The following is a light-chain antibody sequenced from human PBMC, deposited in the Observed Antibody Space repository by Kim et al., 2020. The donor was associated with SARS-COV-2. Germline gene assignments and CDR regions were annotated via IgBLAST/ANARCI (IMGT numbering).Light chain of an antibody. V-gene: IGKV3-15*01. Sequence: VSPWERGTVTCRASRSVSSKLVLYPQKLGQAPSLLIYGASTRATGSSARFSGSGSGTEFTLTISSLQSEDLAVYYCQQYSNWPRTFGQGTKVDIK. J-gene: IGKJ1*01. CDR3: QQYSNWPRT. CDR1: RSVSSK. CDR2: GAS.